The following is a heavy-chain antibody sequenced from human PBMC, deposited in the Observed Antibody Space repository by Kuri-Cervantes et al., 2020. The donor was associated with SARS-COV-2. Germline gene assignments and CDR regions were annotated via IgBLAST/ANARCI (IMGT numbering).Heavy chain of an antibody. CDR2: IYYSGGT. CDR1: GGSISNDIYF. D-gene: IGHD4-11*01. CDR3: ARAFGYSSHFDY. Sequence: ESLKISCSVSGGSISNDIYFWGWFRQPPGKGLEWIGSIYYSGGTYYSPSLKSRVTISVDTSKNQFSLKLSSMTAADTAVYYCARAFGYSSHFDYWGQGTLVTVSS. V-gene: IGHV4-39*01. J-gene: IGHJ4*02.